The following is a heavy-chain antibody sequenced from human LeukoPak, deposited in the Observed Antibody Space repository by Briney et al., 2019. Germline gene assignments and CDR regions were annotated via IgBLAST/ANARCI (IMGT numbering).Heavy chain of an antibody. Sequence: GGSLRLSCAASGFTFSSYGMHWVRQAPGKGLEWVAVIWYDGSNKYYADSVKGRFTISRDNSKNTLYLQMNSLRAEDTAVYYCASTVVTHGMDVWGQGTTVTVSS. J-gene: IGHJ6*02. CDR3: ASTVVTHGMDV. D-gene: IGHD4-23*01. V-gene: IGHV3-33*01. CDR1: GFTFSSYG. CDR2: IWYDGSNK.